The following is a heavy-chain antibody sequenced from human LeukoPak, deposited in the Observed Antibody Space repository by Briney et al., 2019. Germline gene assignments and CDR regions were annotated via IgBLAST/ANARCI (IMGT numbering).Heavy chain of an antibody. D-gene: IGHD4-23*01. J-gene: IGHJ4*02. CDR1: GFSFSHYA. V-gene: IGHV3-23*01. CDR3: ARARWISNSDAVW. CDR2: LKGGGET. Sequence: GGSLRLSCEASGFSFSHYAMSWVRQAPARGPEWVSSLKGGGETFYADSVKGRFTLSRDDSRNTVYLQLNNLRVDDTAIYYCARARWISNSDAVWWGQGTQVTVSS.